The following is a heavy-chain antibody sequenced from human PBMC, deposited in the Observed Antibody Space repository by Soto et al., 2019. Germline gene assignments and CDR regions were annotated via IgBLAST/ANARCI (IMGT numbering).Heavy chain of an antibody. D-gene: IGHD3-3*01. Sequence: GPVKVSCKASGYTFTSYAMHWVRQAPGQRLEWMGWINAGNGNTKYSQKFQGRVTITRDTSASTAYMELSSLRSEDTAVYYCARAWGEITIFGVVIFGYWGQGTLVTVSS. CDR3: ARAWGEITIFGVVIFGY. CDR2: INAGNGNT. J-gene: IGHJ4*02. CDR1: GYTFTSYA. V-gene: IGHV1-3*01.